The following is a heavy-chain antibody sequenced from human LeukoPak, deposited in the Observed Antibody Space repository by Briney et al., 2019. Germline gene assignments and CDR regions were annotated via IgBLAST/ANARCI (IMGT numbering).Heavy chain of an antibody. CDR2: ISGSGGST. J-gene: IGHJ6*03. Sequence: PGGSLRLSCAASGFTFSSYAMSWVRQAPGRGLEWVSTISGSGGSTYYTDSVKGRFTISRDNSKNTLYLQMNSLRAEDTAVYYCAKDKVYSTGWGYYYYYYMDVWGKGTTVTVSS. CDR1: GFTFSSYA. CDR3: AKDKVYSTGWGYYYYYYMDV. D-gene: IGHD6-25*01. V-gene: IGHV3-23*01.